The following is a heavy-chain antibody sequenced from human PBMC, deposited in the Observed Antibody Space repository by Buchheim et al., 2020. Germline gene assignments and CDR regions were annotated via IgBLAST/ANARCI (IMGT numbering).Heavy chain of an antibody. J-gene: IGHJ5*02. V-gene: IGHV3-7*01. CDR1: GFTFSSYW. CDR3: ASRLVSCYQLLGCGFDP. CDR2: IKQDGSEK. Sequence: EVQLVESGGGLVQPGGSLRLSCAASGFTFSSYWMSWVRQAPGKGLEWVANIKQDGSEKYYVDSVKGRFTISRDNATNSLYLQMNSLRAEDTAVYYCASRLVSCYQLLGCGFDPWGQGTL. D-gene: IGHD2-15*01.